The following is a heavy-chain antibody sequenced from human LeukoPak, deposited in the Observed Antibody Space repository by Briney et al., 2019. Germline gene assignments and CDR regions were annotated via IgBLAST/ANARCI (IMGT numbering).Heavy chain of an antibody. Sequence: SETLSLTCSVSDDSITMYYWTWIRQPPGKGLEWIGYIYYSGSTNYNPSLKSRVTISVETSKNEFSLKLRSVTAADTAVYYCARVTGYRIEDYFDYWGQGTLVTVSS. CDR1: DDSITMYY. CDR3: ARVTGYRIEDYFDY. D-gene: IGHD6-13*01. J-gene: IGHJ4*02. CDR2: IYYSGST. V-gene: IGHV4-59*01.